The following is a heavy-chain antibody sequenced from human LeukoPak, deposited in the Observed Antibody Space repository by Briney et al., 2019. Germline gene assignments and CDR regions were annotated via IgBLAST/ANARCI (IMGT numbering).Heavy chain of an antibody. CDR2: ISGSGGST. D-gene: IGHD2-15*01. Sequence: PGGSLRLSCAASGFTFSSYAMSWVRQAPGKGLEWVSAISGSGGSTYYADSVKGRFTISRDNSKNTLYLQMNSLRAEDTAVYYCASGMGCSGGSCYSGNYWGQGTLVTVSS. CDR1: GFTFSSYA. J-gene: IGHJ4*02. V-gene: IGHV3-23*01. CDR3: ASGMGCSGGSCYSGNY.